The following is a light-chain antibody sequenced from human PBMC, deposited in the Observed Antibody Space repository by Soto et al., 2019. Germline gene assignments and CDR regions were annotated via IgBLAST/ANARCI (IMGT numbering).Light chain of an antibody. J-gene: IGKJ4*01. CDR2: AAS. Sequence: DFQMTQSPPSLSASVGDRVTITCRASQGINNHLAGVQQKPGKVPKVLIYAASTLQSGVPSRFSGSGSGTDFNLTISSLQPEDVATYYCKKYKIVPPAGTFGGGTKVEIK. V-gene: IGKV1-27*01. CDR3: KKYKIVPPAGT. CDR1: QGINNH.